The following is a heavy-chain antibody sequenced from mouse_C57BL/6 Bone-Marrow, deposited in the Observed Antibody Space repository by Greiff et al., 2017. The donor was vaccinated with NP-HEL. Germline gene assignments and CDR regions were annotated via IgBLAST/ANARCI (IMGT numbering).Heavy chain of an antibody. CDR1: GYAFSSSW. D-gene: IGHD1-1*01. Sequence: VQLQESGPELVKPGASVKISCKASGYAFSSSWMNWVKQRPGKGLEWIGRIYPGDGDTNYNGKFKGKATLTADKSSSTAYMQLSSLTSEYSAVYFCARDGSSYWYFDVWGTGTTVTVSS. V-gene: IGHV1-82*01. CDR2: IYPGDGDT. J-gene: IGHJ1*03. CDR3: ARDGSSYWYFDV.